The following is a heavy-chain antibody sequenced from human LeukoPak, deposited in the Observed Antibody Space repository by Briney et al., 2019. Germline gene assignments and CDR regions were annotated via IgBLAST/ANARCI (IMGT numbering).Heavy chain of an antibody. CDR1: GGSISTYY. D-gene: IGHD5-24*01. CDR3: ARSENYIPEDWFDP. CDR2: IYYSGST. V-gene: IGHV4-59*08. Sequence: SETLSLTCTVSGGSISTYYWTWIRQPPGKGLEWIGYIYYSGSTNYNPSLKSRVTISVDTSKNQFSLKLSSVTAADTAVYYCARSENYIPEDWFDPWGQGTLVTVSS. J-gene: IGHJ5*02.